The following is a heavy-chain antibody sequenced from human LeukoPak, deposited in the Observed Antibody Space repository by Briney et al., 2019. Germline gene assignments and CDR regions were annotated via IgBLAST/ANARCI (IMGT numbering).Heavy chain of an antibody. Sequence: SETLSLTCAVSGDSISGYYWNWIRQPPGKGLEWIGEINHRGSTTYNPSLKSRVTISVDTSNNQLSLKLSSVTAADTAVYYCARVGLDWGSIDYWGQGTLVTVSS. CDR2: INHRGST. D-gene: IGHD3/OR15-3a*01. CDR3: ARVGLDWGSIDY. V-gene: IGHV4-34*01. CDR1: GDSISGYY. J-gene: IGHJ4*02.